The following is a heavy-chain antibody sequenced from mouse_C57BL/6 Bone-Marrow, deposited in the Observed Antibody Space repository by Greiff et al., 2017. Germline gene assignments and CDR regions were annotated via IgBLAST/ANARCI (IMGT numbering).Heavy chain of an antibody. CDR3: ARLITTVVAPQYWYFDV. CDR1: GYSITSDY. J-gene: IGHJ1*03. Sequence: EVKLQESGPGLAKPSQTLSLTCSVTGYSITSDYWNWIRKFPGNKLEYMGYISYSGSTDYNPSLKNRNSITRDTAKSQYYLQLNSVTTEDTATYYGARLITTVVAPQYWYFDVWGTGTTVTVSS. V-gene: IGHV3-8*01. D-gene: IGHD1-1*01. CDR2: ISYSGST.